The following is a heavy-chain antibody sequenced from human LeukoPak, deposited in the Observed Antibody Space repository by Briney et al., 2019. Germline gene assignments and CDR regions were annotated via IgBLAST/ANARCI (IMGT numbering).Heavy chain of an antibody. D-gene: IGHD1-26*01. CDR3: ARGVGAEFDP. Sequence: SETLSLTCAVYGGSFSGYYWSWIRQPPGKGLEWIGEINHSGSTNYNPSLKSRVTMSVDTSKNQFSLKLSSVTAADTAVYYCARGVGAEFDPWGQGTLVTVSS. J-gene: IGHJ5*02. V-gene: IGHV4-34*01. CDR1: GGSFSGYY. CDR2: INHSGST.